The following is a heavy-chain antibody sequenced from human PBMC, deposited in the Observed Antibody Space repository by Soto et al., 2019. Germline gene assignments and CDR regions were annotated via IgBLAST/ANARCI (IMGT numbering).Heavy chain of an antibody. V-gene: IGHV4-59*01. CDR2: IYYSGST. CDR1: GGSISSYY. Sequence: QVQLQESGPGLVKPSETLSLTCIVSGGSISSYYRSWIRQPPGNGLEWIGYIYYSGSTNYSPSLKSRVTMSVDTSKNQFSLNLSSVTAADTAVYYCARRDYSTSSLGPFDYWGQGTLVTVSS. J-gene: IGHJ4*02. D-gene: IGHD6-6*01. CDR3: ARRDYSTSSLGPFDY.